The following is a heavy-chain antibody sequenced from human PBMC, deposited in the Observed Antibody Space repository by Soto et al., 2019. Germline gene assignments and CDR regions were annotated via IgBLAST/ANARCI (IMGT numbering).Heavy chain of an antibody. Sequence: QVQLVESGGGVVQPGRSLRLSCAASGFTFSSYGMHWVRQAPGKGLEWVAVIWYDGSNKYYADSVKGRFTISRDNSKNTLYLPMNSLRAEDTAVYYCARDQTGNAAFDICGQGTMVTVSS. D-gene: IGHD7-27*01. CDR1: GFTFSSYG. CDR2: IWYDGSNK. CDR3: ARDQTGNAAFDI. J-gene: IGHJ3*02. V-gene: IGHV3-33*01.